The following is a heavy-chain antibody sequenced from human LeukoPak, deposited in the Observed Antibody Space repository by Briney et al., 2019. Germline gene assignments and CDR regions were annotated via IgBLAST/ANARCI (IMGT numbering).Heavy chain of an antibody. D-gene: IGHD6-19*01. CDR2: ISGSGGST. J-gene: IGHJ4*02. CDR3: AKVDSGWYSPVSNYFDY. V-gene: IGHV3-23*01. Sequence: GGSLRLSCAASGFTFSSYSMNWVRQAPGKGLEWVSAISGSGGSTYYADSVKGRFTISRDNSKNTLYLQMNSLRAEDTAVYYCAKVDSGWYSPVSNYFDYWGQGTLVTVSS. CDR1: GFTFSSYS.